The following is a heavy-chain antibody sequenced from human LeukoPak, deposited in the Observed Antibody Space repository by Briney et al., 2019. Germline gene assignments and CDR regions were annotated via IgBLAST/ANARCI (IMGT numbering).Heavy chain of an antibody. D-gene: IGHD3-3*01. V-gene: IGHV3-23*01. Sequence: GGSLRLSCAASGFTFSSYAMSWVRQAPGKGLEWVSAISGSGGSTYYADSVKGRFTISRDNSKNTLYLQMNSLRAEDTAVYYCETTYYDFWSGYYEAPYYFDYWGQGTLVTVSS. J-gene: IGHJ4*02. CDR1: GFTFSSYA. CDR2: ISGSGGST. CDR3: ETTYYDFWSGYYEAPYYFDY.